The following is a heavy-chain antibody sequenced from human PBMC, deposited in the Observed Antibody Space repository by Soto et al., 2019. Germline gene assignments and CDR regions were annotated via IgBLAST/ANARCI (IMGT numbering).Heavy chain of an antibody. D-gene: IGHD2-21*02. V-gene: IGHV3-23*01. CDR3: AKVLIKGVVVTAMFDY. CDR1: GFTFSSYA. CDR2: ISGSGGST. J-gene: IGHJ4*02. Sequence: GGSLRLSCAASGFTFSSYAMSWVRQAPGKGLEWVSAISGSGGSTYYADSVKGRFTISRDNSKNTLYLQMNSLRAEDTAVYYCAKVLIKGVVVTAMFDYWGQGTLVTVSS.